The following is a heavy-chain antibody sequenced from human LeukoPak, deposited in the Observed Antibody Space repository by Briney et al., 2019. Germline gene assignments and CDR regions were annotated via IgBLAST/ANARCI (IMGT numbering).Heavy chain of an antibody. V-gene: IGHV4-30-4*01. CDR3: ARQAYCSSTSCYKLDQ. CDR1: GGSISSGDYY. CDR2: IYYSGST. D-gene: IGHD2-2*02. Sequence: SETLSLTCTVSGGSISSGDYYWSWIRQPPGKGLEWIGYIYYSGSTYYNPSLKSRVTISVDTSKNQFSLRLNSMTAADTSVYYCARQAYCSSTSCYKLDQWGQGTLVTVSS. J-gene: IGHJ4*02.